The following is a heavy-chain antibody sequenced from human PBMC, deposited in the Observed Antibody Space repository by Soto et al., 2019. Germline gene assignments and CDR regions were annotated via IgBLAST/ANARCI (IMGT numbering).Heavy chain of an antibody. D-gene: IGHD3-22*01. CDR3: ARQSYFDGAGYYLGWFDP. V-gene: IGHV4-39*01. Sequence: LSLTCSVSGASMTSSIYYWAWIRQAPGKGLEWIGSLNYGGTTYHSPSLEGRVTMSVDTSKKELSLNVISVTAADTAIYYCARQSYFDGAGYYLGWFDPWGQGTLVTVSS. J-gene: IGHJ5*02. CDR2: LNYGGTT. CDR1: GASMTSSIYY.